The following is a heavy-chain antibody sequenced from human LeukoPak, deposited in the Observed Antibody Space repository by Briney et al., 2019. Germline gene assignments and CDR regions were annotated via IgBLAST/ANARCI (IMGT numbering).Heavy chain of an antibody. Sequence: GGSLRLSCAASGFTVSSNYMNWVRQAPGEGLEWVSVIYSGGSIEYADSVKGRFTVSRDNSKNTLYLQMNSLRVEDTAVYYCARMILDYLPFDYWGQGTLVTVSS. CDR2: IYSGGSI. D-gene: IGHD2/OR15-2a*01. J-gene: IGHJ4*02. V-gene: IGHV3-66*01. CDR1: GFTVSSNY. CDR3: ARMILDYLPFDY.